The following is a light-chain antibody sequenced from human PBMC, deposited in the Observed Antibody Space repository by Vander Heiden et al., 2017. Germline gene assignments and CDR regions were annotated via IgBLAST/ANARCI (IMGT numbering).Light chain of an antibody. V-gene: IGKV4-1*01. CDR1: QRVLYSSNNKNY. Sequence: DIVMTQSPDSLAVSLGERATINCKSSQRVLYSSNNKNYLAWYQQKPGQPPKLLIYWASTRESGVPDRFSGRGSGTDFTLTISSLQAEDVAVYYCQQYYSTPPYTFGQGTKLEIK. CDR2: WAS. CDR3: QQYYSTPPYT. J-gene: IGKJ2*01.